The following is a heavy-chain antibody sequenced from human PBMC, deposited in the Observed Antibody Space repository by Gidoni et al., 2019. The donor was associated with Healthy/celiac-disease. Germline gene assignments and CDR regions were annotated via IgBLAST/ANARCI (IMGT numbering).Heavy chain of an antibody. D-gene: IGHD1-26*01. Sequence: QVQLVESGGGVVQPGRSLRLSCAASGFTFSSYGMHWVRQAPGKGLEWVAVIWYDGSNKYYADSVKGRFTISRDNSKNTLYLQMNSLRAEDTAVYYCARDFVGATNWFDPWGQGTLVTVSS. CDR3: ARDFVGATNWFDP. J-gene: IGHJ5*02. V-gene: IGHV3-33*01. CDR2: IWYDGSNK. CDR1: GFTFSSYG.